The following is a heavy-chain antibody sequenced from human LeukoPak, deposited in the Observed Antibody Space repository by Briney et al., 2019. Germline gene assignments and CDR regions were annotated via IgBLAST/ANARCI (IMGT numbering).Heavy chain of an antibody. D-gene: IGHD4-17*01. Sequence: GRSLILSCAASGFTFSSYGMHWFRQAPGKGLEWVAVISYDGSNKYYADSGKGRLTISRDNAKNSLYLQMNRLRAEDTAVYYCARDSPTVTKAGGLGSDYWGQGTLVTVSS. J-gene: IGHJ4*02. CDR2: ISYDGSNK. CDR3: ARDSPTVTKAGGLGSDY. CDR1: GFTFSSYG. V-gene: IGHV3-30*03.